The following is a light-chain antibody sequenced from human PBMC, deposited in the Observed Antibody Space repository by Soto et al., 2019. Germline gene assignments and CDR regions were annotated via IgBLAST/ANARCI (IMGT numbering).Light chain of an antibody. V-gene: IGLV2-14*01. CDR3: RSLTSSPCL. J-gene: IGLJ1*01. CDR1: SSDVGGYNY. CDR2: DVS. Sequence: QSALTQPASVSGSPGQSITISCTGTSSDVGGYNYVSWYQQHPGKAPKLMIYDVSNRPSGVSNRFSGSKSGNTASLTISGLQAEDEADYYCRSLTSSPCLFGTGTNVNV.